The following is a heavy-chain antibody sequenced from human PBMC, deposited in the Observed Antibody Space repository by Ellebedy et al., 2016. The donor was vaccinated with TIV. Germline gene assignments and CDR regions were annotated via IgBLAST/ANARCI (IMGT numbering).Heavy chain of an antibody. V-gene: IGHV4-4*02. CDR3: ARGVRVVVPAAQRRGDYYYYYMDV. Sequence: SETLSLTXTVSGASISSDDWWSWVRQPPGKGLEWIGEIHHSGSTNFNPSLKSRVTMSLDKSKNQFSLKLSSVTAADTAVYYCARGVRVVVPAAQRRGDYYYYYMDVWGKGTTVTVSS. CDR1: GASISSDDW. CDR2: IHHSGST. D-gene: IGHD2-2*01. J-gene: IGHJ6*03.